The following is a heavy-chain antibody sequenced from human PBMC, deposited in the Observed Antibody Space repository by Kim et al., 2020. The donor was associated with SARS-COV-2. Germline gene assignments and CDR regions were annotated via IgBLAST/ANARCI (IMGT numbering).Heavy chain of an antibody. V-gene: IGHV4-59*13. Sequence: SETLSLTCTVSGGSINSDYWSWIRQPPGKGLEWIGYIFYSGSINYNPSLKSRVTISVDTSKSQFSLKLTSVTAADTAVYYCAGEIRGKSFSDWGQGALVTVSS. D-gene: IGHD6-25*01. CDR2: IFYSGSI. CDR1: GGSINSDY. J-gene: IGHJ4*02. CDR3: AGEIRGKSFSD.